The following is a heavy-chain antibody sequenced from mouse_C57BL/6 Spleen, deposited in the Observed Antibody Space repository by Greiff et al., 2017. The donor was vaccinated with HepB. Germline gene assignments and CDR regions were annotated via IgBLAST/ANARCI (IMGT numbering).Heavy chain of an antibody. Sequence: EVQLQQSGTVLARPGASVKMSCKTSGYTFTSYWMHWVNQRPGQGLEWIGAIYPGNSDTSYNQKFKGKAKLTAVTSASTAYMELSSLTNEDSAVYYCTRWDDYDPYYAMDYWGQGTSVTVSS. CDR3: TRWDDYDPYYAMDY. J-gene: IGHJ4*01. V-gene: IGHV1-5*01. CDR2: IYPGNSDT. CDR1: GYTFTSYW. D-gene: IGHD2-4*01.